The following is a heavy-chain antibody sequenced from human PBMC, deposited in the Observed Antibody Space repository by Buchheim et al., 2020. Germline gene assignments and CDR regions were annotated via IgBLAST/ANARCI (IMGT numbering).Heavy chain of an antibody. J-gene: IGHJ6*02. CDR3: ARETRDYYDSSGYYFRYYYYGMDV. CDR2: IYHSGST. D-gene: IGHD3-22*01. CDR1: GGSISSSNW. V-gene: IGHV4-4*02. Sequence: QVQLQESGPGLVKPSGTLSLTCAVSGGSISSSNWWSWVRQPPGKGLEWIGEIYHSGSTNYNPSLKSRVTISGDKSNNQFYTKLSSVTAEDTAVYYCARETRDYYDSSGYYFRYYYYGMDVWGQGTT.